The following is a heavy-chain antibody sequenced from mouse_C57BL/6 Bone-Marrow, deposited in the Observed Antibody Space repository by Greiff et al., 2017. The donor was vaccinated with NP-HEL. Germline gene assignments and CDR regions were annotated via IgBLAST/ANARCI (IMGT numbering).Heavy chain of an antibody. V-gene: IGHV2-2*01. D-gene: IGHD1-1*01. Sequence: QVQLQQSGPGLVQPSQSLSITCTVSGFSLTSYGVHWVRQSPGKGLEWLGVIWSGGSTDYNAAFISRLSISKDNSKSQVFFKMNSLQADDTAIYYCARNCDYYGSSSYYYAMDYWGQGTSVTVSS. CDR1: GFSLTSYG. J-gene: IGHJ4*01. CDR2: IWSGGST. CDR3: ARNCDYYGSSSYYYAMDY.